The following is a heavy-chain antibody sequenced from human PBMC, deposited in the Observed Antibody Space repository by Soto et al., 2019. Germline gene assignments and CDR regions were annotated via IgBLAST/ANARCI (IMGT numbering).Heavy chain of an antibody. D-gene: IGHD5-18*01. Sequence: TLSLTCTVSGGSISSSSYYWGWIRQPPGKGLEWIGSIYYSGSTYYNPSLKSRVTISVDTSKNQFSLKLSSVTAADTAVYYCARHTEDTAMVKRVDYYYYGMDVWGQGTTVTVSS. V-gene: IGHV4-39*01. CDR3: ARHTEDTAMVKRVDYYYYGMDV. CDR1: GGSISSSSYY. CDR2: IYYSGST. J-gene: IGHJ6*02.